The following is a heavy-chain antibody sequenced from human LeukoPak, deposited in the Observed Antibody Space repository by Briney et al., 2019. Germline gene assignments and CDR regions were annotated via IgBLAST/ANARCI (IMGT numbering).Heavy chain of an antibody. D-gene: IGHD2-15*01. Sequence: SETLSLTCTVSGGSISSYYWSWIRQTPGKGLEWIGDIYYSGSTNYNPSLKSRVTISVDTSKNQVSLKLSSVTAADTAMYYCARGEYCGGGTCYGFDNWGQGTLVTVSS. CDR1: GGSISSYY. V-gene: IGHV4-59*12. J-gene: IGHJ4*02. CDR2: IYYSGST. CDR3: ARGEYCGGGTCYGFDN.